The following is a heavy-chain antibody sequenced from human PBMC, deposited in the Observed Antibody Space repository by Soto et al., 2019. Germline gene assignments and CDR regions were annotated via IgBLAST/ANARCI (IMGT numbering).Heavy chain of an antibody. CDR2: IDWDDSK. Sequence: SGPTLVNPTPSLTLSCTFSGFSLSTRDVGVGWIRQPPGKALEGLAVIDWDDSKTYRPSLESRLTLTQDTSRNQVAHTMTNMDPVVSSSKNGPPAYGGNSLYWGQGTLVTVSS. CDR3: PPAYGGNSLY. J-gene: IGHJ4*02. V-gene: IGHV2-5*02. D-gene: IGHD1-7*01. CDR1: GFSLSTRDVG.